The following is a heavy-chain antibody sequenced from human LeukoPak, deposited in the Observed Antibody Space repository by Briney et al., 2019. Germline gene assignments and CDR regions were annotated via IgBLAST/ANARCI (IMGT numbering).Heavy chain of an antibody. CDR2: IYPGDSDT. CDR3: ARYEMSTFFDF. V-gene: IGHV5-51*01. CDR1: GYRFIGYW. J-gene: IGHJ1*01. D-gene: IGHD5-24*01. Sequence: GESLKISCQGSGYRFIGYWIGWVRQVPGKGLEWFGIIYPGDSDTKYRPSLQGQVTISVDKSINTAYLQWSGLKASDTAIYYCARYEMSTFFDFWGQGTLVTVSS.